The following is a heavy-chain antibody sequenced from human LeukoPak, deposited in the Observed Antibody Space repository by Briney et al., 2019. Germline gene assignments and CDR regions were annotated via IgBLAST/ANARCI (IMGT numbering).Heavy chain of an antibody. V-gene: IGHV3-48*02. J-gene: IGHJ4*02. CDR2: ITGSSSTI. CDR3: ARTRSGYYFDY. CDR1: GFTFSSYS. Sequence: GGSLRLSCTASGFTFSSYSMSWVRQAPGKGLGWLSFITGSSSTICYADSVKGRFTISRDNAENSLYLQMNSLGDEDTAVYYCARTRSGYYFDYWGQGTPVTVSS. D-gene: IGHD3-3*01.